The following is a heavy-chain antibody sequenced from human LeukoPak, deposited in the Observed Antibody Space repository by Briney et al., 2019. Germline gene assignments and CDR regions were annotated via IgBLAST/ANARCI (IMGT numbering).Heavy chain of an antibody. D-gene: IGHD3-10*01. CDR3: ARDGDGSGSYYFSAFDY. V-gene: IGHV1-69*06. CDR2: IIPIFGTA. J-gene: IGHJ4*02. Sequence: ASVKVSCKASGGTFSSYAISWVRQAPGQGLEWMGGIIPIFGTANYAQKFQGRVTITADKSASKAYMELSSLRSEDTAVYYCARDGDGSGSYYFSAFDYWGQGTLVTVSS. CDR1: GGTFSSYA.